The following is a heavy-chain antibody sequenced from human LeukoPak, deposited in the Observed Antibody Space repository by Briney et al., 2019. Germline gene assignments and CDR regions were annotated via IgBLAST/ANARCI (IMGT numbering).Heavy chain of an antibody. J-gene: IGHJ4*02. Sequence: GGSLRLSCAASGFTFDDYAMHWVRQAPGKGLEWVSLISWDGGSTYYADSVKGRFTISRDNSKNSLYLQMNSLRAEDTALYYCAKDEGWLQGYFDYWGQGTLVTVSS. D-gene: IGHD5-12*01. V-gene: IGHV3-43D*03. CDR2: ISWDGGST. CDR1: GFTFDDYA. CDR3: AKDEGWLQGYFDY.